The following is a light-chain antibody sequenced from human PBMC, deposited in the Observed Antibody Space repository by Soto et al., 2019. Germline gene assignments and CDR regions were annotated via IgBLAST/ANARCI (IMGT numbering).Light chain of an antibody. V-gene: IGLV6-57*02. Sequence: NFMLTQPHSVPESLGKTVTISCTGSSGSIASNYVQWYQQRPGSAPASVIYEGNQRRSGVPDRFSGSIDISSNSASLTISGLKTEDEADYYCQSFDSDNVVFGGGTQLTVL. J-gene: IGLJ2*01. CDR1: SGSIASNY. CDR3: QSFDSDNVV. CDR2: EGN.